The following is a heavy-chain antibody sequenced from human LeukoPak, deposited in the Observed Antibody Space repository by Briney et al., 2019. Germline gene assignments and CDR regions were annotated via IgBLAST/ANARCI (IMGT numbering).Heavy chain of an antibody. V-gene: IGHV3-23*01. CDR3: AKDPQLDIVVVVAATNY. CDR2: ITGSGGTT. CDR1: GFTFTSYA. Sequence: GGSLRLSCAASGFTFTSYAMSWVRQAPGKGLEWVSAITGSGGTTYYADFVKGRFTISRDNSKNTLYLQMDGLRAEDTAVYYCAKDPQLDIVVVVAATNYWGQGTLVTVSS. J-gene: IGHJ4*02. D-gene: IGHD2-15*01.